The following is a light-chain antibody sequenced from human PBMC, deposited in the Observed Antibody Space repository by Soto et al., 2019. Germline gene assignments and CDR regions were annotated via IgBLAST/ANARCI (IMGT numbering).Light chain of an antibody. J-gene: IGLJ1*01. CDR2: EAS. Sequence: QSALTQPASVSGSPGQSITISCTGTSSDVGSHNLVSWYQQYPGKAPKLIIFEASKRPSGVSNRFSGSKSGSTASLTISGLQAEDEADYYCCSNAAISTYVFGSGTKVTV. V-gene: IGLV2-23*01. CDR1: SSDVGSHNL. CDR3: CSNAAISTYV.